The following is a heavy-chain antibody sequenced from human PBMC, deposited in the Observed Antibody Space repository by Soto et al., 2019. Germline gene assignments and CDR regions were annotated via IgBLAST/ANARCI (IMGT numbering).Heavy chain of an antibody. Sequence: SETLSLTCTVSGGSISSYSWSWIRRPPGKKLEWIGYIFSSGSTTYNPSLESRVTISVNTSKNQLSLRLTSVTASDAAMYYCARLDILTKEYGLDVWGQGTTVTVSS. CDR3: ARLDILTKEYGLDV. CDR1: GGSISSYS. J-gene: IGHJ6*02. D-gene: IGHD3-9*01. CDR2: IFSSGST. V-gene: IGHV4-59*12.